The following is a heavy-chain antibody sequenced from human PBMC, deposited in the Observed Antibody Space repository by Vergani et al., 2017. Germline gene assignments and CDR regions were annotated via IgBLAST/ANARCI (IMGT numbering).Heavy chain of an antibody. D-gene: IGHD3-10*01. Sequence: QVQLVEAGGGVVQPGRSLRLSCAASGFTFSSYAMHWVRQAPGKGLEWVAVISYDGSKKYYADSVKGRFTISRDNSKNTLDLQMNSLRTQDTAVYYCAKAGSVTSGSLQYNVYMDVWGKGTTVTVS. CDR1: GFTFSSYA. CDR3: AKAGSVTSGSLQYNVYMDV. CDR2: ISYDGSKK. V-gene: IGHV3-30*04. J-gene: IGHJ6*03.